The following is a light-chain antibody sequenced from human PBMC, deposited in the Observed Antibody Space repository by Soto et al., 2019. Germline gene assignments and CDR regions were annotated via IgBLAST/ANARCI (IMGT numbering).Light chain of an antibody. CDR1: SSNIGDNH. CDR3: GAWDSSLSAWL. J-gene: IGLJ3*02. CDR2: DND. V-gene: IGLV1-51*01. Sequence: QSVLTQPPSVSAAPGQKVTIPCSESSSNIGDNHVSWYQQFPGTAPKLLIYDNDNRPSGIPDRVSASKSGTSASLAITGLQPGDEADYYCGAWDSSLSAWLFGGGTKLTVL.